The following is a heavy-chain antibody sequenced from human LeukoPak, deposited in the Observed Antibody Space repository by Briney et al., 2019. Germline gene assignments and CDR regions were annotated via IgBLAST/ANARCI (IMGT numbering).Heavy chain of an antibody. D-gene: IGHD3-10*01. V-gene: IGHV1-2*02. CDR1: GYTFPGYY. Sequence: ASVTVSCKPSGYTFPGYYMHWVRPAPAQGREGMGLINPNSGCTNYAQKFQGRVTMTRDTSISTAYMELSRLRSDDTAVYYCARDRLLLLWFGELLPYYYMDVWGKGTTVTVSS. CDR3: ARDRLLLLWFGELLPYYYMDV. CDR2: INPNSGCT. J-gene: IGHJ6*03.